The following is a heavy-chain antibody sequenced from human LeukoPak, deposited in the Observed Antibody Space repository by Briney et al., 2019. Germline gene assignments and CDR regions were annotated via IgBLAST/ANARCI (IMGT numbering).Heavy chain of an antibody. J-gene: IGHJ5*02. D-gene: IGHD6-6*01. CDR1: GYTFTSYD. CDR2: MNPNSGNT. CDR3: ARVYSSSWPGFDP. V-gene: IGHV1-8*01. Sequence: ASVTVSCTASGYTFTSYDINWVRQATGQGLEWMGWMNPNSGNTGYAQKFQGRVTMTRNTSISTAYMELSSLRSEDTAVYYCARVYSSSWPGFDPWGQGTLVTVSS.